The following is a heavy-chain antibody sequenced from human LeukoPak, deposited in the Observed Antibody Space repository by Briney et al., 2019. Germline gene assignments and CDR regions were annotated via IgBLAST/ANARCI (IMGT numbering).Heavy chain of an antibody. D-gene: IGHD2-2*01. CDR3: ARMHCSSSNCARTSFDY. J-gene: IGHJ4*02. CDR2: IHYSGNA. CDR1: GGSISNYQ. V-gene: IGHV4-59*08. Sequence: SETLSLTCTVSGGSISNYQWSWIRKPPGKGLEWVGHIHYSGNANSNPSLKNRVTISRDTSKNQFSLNLTSVTAADTAFYYCARMHCSSSNCARTSFDYWGQGTLVTVSS.